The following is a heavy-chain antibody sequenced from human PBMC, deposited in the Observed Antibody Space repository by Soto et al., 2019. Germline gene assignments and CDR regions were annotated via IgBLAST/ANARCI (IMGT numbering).Heavy chain of an antibody. J-gene: IGHJ4*02. Sequence: GGSLRLACAASGFSFAGYAVAWVRQAPGKGLEWVSTVSGGGGSTYYADSVKGRFTISRDNSGNTVYLQMNSLNAGDTALYYCAKTESFNGYYNAFDSWGQGTRVTVSS. D-gene: IGHD3-9*01. CDR1: GFSFAGYA. V-gene: IGHV3-23*01. CDR2: VSGGGGST. CDR3: AKTESFNGYYNAFDS.